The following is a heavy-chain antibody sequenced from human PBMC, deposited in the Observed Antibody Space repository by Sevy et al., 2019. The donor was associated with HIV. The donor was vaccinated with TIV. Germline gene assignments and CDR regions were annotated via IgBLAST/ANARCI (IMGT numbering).Heavy chain of an antibody. CDR1: GFTFSSYW. Sequence: GGSLRLSCAASGFTFSSYWMSWVRQAPGKGLEWVANIKQDGSEKYYVDSVKGRFTISRDNAKNSLYLQMNSLRAEDTAVYYCASDWGGGSCYSCSYYGMDVWGQGTMVTVSS. J-gene: IGHJ6*02. CDR3: ASDWGGGSCYSCSYYGMDV. D-gene: IGHD2-15*01. CDR2: IKQDGSEK. V-gene: IGHV3-7*01.